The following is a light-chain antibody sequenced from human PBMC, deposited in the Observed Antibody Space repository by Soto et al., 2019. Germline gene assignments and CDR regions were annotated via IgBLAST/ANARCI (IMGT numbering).Light chain of an antibody. Sequence: QAVVTQPPSVSGAPGQRVTISCTGSSSNIGADYDVHWYQQHPGTAPKLLMYGNNNRPSGVPDRFSGSKTGTSASLAITGLQAEDEADYYCQSYDSSLSGYWVFGGGTQLTVL. CDR2: GNN. CDR3: QSYDSSLSGYWV. V-gene: IGLV1-40*01. J-gene: IGLJ3*02. CDR1: SSNIGADYD.